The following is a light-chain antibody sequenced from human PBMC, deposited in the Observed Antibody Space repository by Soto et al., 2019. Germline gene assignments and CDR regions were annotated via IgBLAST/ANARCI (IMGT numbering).Light chain of an antibody. J-gene: IGKJ1*01. CDR1: QTVSSSF. CDR3: QQYGNSPQT. CDR2: AAS. V-gene: IGKV3-20*01. Sequence: VLTQSPGTLSLKPGERATLSCRASQTVSSSFLAWYQQTPGQAPRLLIYAASSRATGIPDRFSGSGSGTDFTLTISRLEPEDFAVYYCQQYGNSPQTFGQGTKVDI.